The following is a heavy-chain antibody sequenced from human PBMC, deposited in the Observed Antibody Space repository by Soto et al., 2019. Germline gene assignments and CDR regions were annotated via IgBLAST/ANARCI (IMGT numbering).Heavy chain of an antibody. V-gene: IGHV1-18*01. J-gene: IGHJ4*02. CDR2: ISAYNGNT. Sequence: ASVKVSCKASGYTFTSYGISWVRQAPGQGLEWMGWISAYNGNTNYAQKLQGRVTMTTDTSTSTAYMELRSLRSDDTAVYYCARKGRYCSSTSCPNNFDYWGQGTLVTVSS. D-gene: IGHD2-2*01. CDR1: GYTFTSYG. CDR3: ARKGRYCSSTSCPNNFDY.